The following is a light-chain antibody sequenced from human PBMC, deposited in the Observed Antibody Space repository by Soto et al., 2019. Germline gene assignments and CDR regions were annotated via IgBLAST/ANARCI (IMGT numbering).Light chain of an antibody. CDR2: GAS. CDR3: QQYVSSPRT. CDR1: LSVSNSY. V-gene: IGKV3-20*01. Sequence: EIVLTQSPGTLSLSPGERTTLSCRASLSVSNSYVAWYQQKAGQAPRLLIYGASFRATGIPDRFRGSGSGTDFTLTISRLEPEDFAVYYCQQYVSSPRTFGQGTKVEIK. J-gene: IGKJ1*01.